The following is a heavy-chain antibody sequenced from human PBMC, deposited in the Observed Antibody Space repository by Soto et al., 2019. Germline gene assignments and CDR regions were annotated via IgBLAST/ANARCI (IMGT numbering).Heavy chain of an antibody. V-gene: IGHV4-59*08. D-gene: IGHD2-2*02. Sequence: SETLSLTCTVSGGSISSYYWSWIRQPPGKGLEWIGYIYYSGSTNYNPSLKSRVTISVDTSKNQFSLKLSSVTAADTAVYYCARHIPATAIPPFRAFDIWGQGTMVTVSS. CDR2: IYYSGST. CDR3: ARHIPATAIPPFRAFDI. J-gene: IGHJ3*02. CDR1: GGSISSYY.